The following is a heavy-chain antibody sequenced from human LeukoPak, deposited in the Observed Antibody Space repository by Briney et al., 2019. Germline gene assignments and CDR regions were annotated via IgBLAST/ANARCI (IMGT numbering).Heavy chain of an antibody. CDR1: GGSFSGYY. Sequence: PSETLSLTCAVYGGSFSGYYWSWIRQPPGKGLEWIGEINHSGSTNYNPSLKTRVTMSVDTSKNQFSLRLKSVTAADTALYYCARSRFESNVPFFDFWGQGILVTVSS. V-gene: IGHV4-34*01. J-gene: IGHJ4*02. D-gene: IGHD2-8*01. CDR3: ARSRFESNVPFFDF. CDR2: INHSGST.